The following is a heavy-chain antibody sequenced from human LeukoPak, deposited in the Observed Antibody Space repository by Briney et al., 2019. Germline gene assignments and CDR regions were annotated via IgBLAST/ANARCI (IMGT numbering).Heavy chain of an antibody. CDR2: IWYDGSNK. CDR1: GFTLKTYG. V-gene: IGHV3-33*01. CDR3: ARGLQNYNGMDV. Sequence: GRSLRLSCAASGFTLKTYGMHWVRQAPGKGLEWVAVIWYDGSNKYYADSVKGRFTISRDNSKSTLYLQTNTLRAEDTAVYYCARGLQNYNGMDVWGQGTTVTVSS. J-gene: IGHJ6*02.